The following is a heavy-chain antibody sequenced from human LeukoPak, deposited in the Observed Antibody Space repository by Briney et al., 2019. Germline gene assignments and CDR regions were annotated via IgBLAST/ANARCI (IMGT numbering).Heavy chain of an antibody. CDR1: GYTFINYG. CDR3: ATYITP. D-gene: IGHD3-3*01. CDR2: ISAYNSAYNGNT. J-gene: IGHJ4*02. Sequence: AASVKVSCKASGYTFINYGITWVRQAPGQGLEWMGWISAYNSAYNGNTHYAQKFQGRVTMTRDTSISTAYMELSRLRSDDTAVYYCATYITPWGQGTLVTVSS. V-gene: IGHV1-18*01.